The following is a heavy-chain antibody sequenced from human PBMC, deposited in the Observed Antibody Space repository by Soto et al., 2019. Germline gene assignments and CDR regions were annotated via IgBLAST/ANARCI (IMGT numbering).Heavy chain of an antibody. Sequence: GSLRLSCAASGFTFSSYAMSWVRQAPGKGLEWVSAISGSGGSTYYADSVKGRFTISRDNSKNTLYLQMNSLRAEDTAVYYCGKDSVGYYYDRSGYHDYWGQGTLVTVSS. J-gene: IGHJ4*02. V-gene: IGHV3-23*01. CDR1: GFTFSSYA. CDR3: GKDSVGYYYDRSGYHDY. CDR2: ISGSGGST. D-gene: IGHD3-22*01.